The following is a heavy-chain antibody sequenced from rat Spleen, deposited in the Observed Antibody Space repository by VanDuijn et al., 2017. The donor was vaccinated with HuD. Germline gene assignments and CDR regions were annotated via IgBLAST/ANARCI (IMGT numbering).Heavy chain of an antibody. J-gene: IGHJ2*01. Sequence: VQLKESGPGLVQPSQTLSLTCTVSGFSLTSNSVHWVRQPPGKGLEWVATIIYDGSSTYYRDSVKGRFTISRDNAKNTLCLQMDSLTSEDTATYYCERQWDYWGQGVMVTVSS. CDR1: GFSLTSNS. CDR3: ERQWDY. CDR2: IIYDGSST. V-gene: IGHV5-29*01.